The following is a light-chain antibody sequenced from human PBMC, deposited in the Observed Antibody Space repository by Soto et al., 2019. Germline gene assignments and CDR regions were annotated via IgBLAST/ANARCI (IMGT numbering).Light chain of an antibody. CDR2: YDS. CDR1: NIGSKS. J-gene: IGLJ1*01. CDR3: QVWDSSSDHYV. V-gene: IGLV3-21*04. Sequence: SYELTQPPSVSVAPGKTARITCGGNNIGSKSVHWYQQKPGQAPVLVIYYDSDRPSGIPERFSGSNSGNTATLTISRVEAGDEAEYYCQVWDSSSDHYVLGTGTKLTVL.